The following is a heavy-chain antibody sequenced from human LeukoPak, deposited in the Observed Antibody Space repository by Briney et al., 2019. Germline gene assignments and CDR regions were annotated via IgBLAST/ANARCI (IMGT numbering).Heavy chain of an antibody. Sequence: GGSLRLSCAASGFTFSSYSMNWVRQAPGKGLEWVSSISSSSSYIYYADSMKGRFTISRDNAKNSLYLQMNSLRAEDTAVYYCARASRIVVVPAALDYWGQGTLVTVSS. CDR1: GFTFSSYS. J-gene: IGHJ4*02. CDR3: ARASRIVVVPAALDY. CDR2: ISSSSSYI. V-gene: IGHV3-21*01. D-gene: IGHD2-2*01.